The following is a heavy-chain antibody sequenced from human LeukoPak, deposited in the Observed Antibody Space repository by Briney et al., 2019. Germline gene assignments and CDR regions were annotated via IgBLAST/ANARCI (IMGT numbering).Heavy chain of an antibody. CDR1: GSTFSSYG. J-gene: IGHJ6*02. D-gene: IGHD6-19*01. CDR2: IWYDGSNK. CDR3: ARDSGIAVAGTEYYGMDV. Sequence: GGSLRLSCAASGSTFSSYGMHWVRQAPGKGLEWVAVIWYDGSNKYYADSVKGRFTISRDNSKNTLYLQMNSLRAEDTAVYYCARDSGIAVAGTEYYGMDVWGQGTTVTVSS. V-gene: IGHV3-33*01.